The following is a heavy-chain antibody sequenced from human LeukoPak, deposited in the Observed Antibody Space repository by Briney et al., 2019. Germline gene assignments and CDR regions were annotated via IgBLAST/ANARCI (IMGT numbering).Heavy chain of an antibody. CDR3: ARVHYDFWSGQPDY. CDR1: GYTFTGYY. J-gene: IGHJ4*02. Sequence: ASVKASCKASGYTFTGYYMHWVRQAPGQGLEWMGWINPNSGGTNYAQKFQGRVTMTRDTSISTAYMELSRLRSDDTAVYYCARVHYDFWSGQPDYWGQGTLVTVSS. D-gene: IGHD3-3*01. V-gene: IGHV1-2*02. CDR2: INPNSGGT.